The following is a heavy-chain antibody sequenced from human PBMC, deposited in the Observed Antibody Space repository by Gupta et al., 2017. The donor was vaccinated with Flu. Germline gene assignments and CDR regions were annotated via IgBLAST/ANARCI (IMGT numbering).Heavy chain of an antibody. V-gene: IGHV4-39*01. CDR1: GGSISRRNES. CDR2: IFYSGSS. CDR3: ARHFCSSSGCYTGTKWFDP. J-gene: IGHJ5*02. D-gene: IGHD2-2*02. Sequence: QLQLQESGPGLVKHSETLSLTCAVSGGSISRRNESWGWIRQPPGKGLEWIGHIFYSGSSYYNPSHKSRVTISVDTSKNQFSLQLSSVTVADTAIYYCARHFCSSSGCYTGTKWFDPWGQGTQVTVSS.